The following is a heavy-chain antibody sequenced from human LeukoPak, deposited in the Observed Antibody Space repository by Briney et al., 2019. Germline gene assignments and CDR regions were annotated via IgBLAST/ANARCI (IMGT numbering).Heavy chain of an antibody. CDR2: TSYNGGT. J-gene: IGHJ3*01. CDR3: ARALTIINSSGSLQCDGFDV. V-gene: IGHV4-39*07. D-gene: IGHD3-22*01. CDR1: GGSMKSVSYC. Sequence: SETLSLTCTVSGGSMKSVSYCWGWVRQPPGKGLEWIGSTSYNGGTYYNPALTSRDSISLDTSKNQFSLRLGSVTAADTAVYFCARALTIINSSGSLQCDGFDVWGQGTMAIVSA.